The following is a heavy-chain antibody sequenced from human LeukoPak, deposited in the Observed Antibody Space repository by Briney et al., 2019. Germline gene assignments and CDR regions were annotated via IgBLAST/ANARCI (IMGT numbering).Heavy chain of an antibody. CDR1: GYTFTSYV. CDR2: ISGYNANT. J-gene: IGHJ3*02. CDR3: ARDRGRSLGRGVFDI. D-gene: IGHD2-8*02. V-gene: IGHV1-18*01. Sequence: ASVKVSCKASGYTFTSYVISWVRQAPGQGLEWMGWISGYNANTNYAQKLQGRVTMTTDTSTSTAYMELRSLRSDDTAMYYCARDRGRSLGRGVFDIWGQGTMVTVSS.